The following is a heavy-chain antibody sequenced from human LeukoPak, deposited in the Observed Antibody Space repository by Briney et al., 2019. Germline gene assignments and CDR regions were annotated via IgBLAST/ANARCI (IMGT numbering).Heavy chain of an antibody. V-gene: IGHV1-24*01. J-gene: IGHJ4*02. CDR3: ATVPPPPHDYIWGSYRKVPPAD. Sequence: GASVKVSCKVPGCTLTELSMHWVRQAPGKGLEWMGGFDPEDGETIYAQKFQGRVTMTEDTSTDTAYMELSSLRSEDTAVYYCATVPPPPHDYIWGSYRKVPPADWGQGTLVTVSS. CDR2: FDPEDGET. CDR1: GCTLTELS. D-gene: IGHD3-16*02.